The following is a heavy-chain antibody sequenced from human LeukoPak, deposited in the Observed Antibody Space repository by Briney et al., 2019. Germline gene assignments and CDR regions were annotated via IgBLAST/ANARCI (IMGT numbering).Heavy chain of an antibody. D-gene: IGHD6-6*01. V-gene: IGHV3-73*01. CDR3: TAARQTYYYYYYMDV. CDR2: IRSKANSYAT. Sequence: GGSLRLSCAASGFTFSSYSMNWVRQASGKGLEWVGRIRSKANSYATAYAASVKGRFTISRDDSKNTAYLQMNSLKTEDTAVYYCTAARQTYYYYYYMDVWGKGTTVTVSS. CDR1: GFTFSSYS. J-gene: IGHJ6*03.